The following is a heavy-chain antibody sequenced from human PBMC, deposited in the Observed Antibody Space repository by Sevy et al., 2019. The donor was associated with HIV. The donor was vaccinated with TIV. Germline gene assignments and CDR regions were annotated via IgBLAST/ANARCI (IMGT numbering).Heavy chain of an antibody. CDR3: AREGWSRPHDY. V-gene: IGHV3-23*01. CDR1: GFAFYEYS. J-gene: IGHJ4*02. Sequence: GGSLRLSCAASGFAFYEYSMSWIRQAPGKGLEWVATLSFGCGKIKYADSVKGRFTISRDNSKNSFYLQMDNLRVEDTALYYCAREGWSRPHDYWGQGTRVTVSS. D-gene: IGHD2-15*01. CDR2: LSFGCGKI.